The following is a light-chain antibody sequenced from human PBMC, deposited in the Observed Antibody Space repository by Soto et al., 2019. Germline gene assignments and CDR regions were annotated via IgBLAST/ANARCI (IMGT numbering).Light chain of an antibody. J-gene: IGLJ3*02. CDR3: SSFTSSNTVV. CDR2: EVS. CDR1: SSDVGGYKY. V-gene: IGLV2-14*01. Sequence: QAVVTQPASVSGSPGQSITISCTGTSSDVGGYKYVSWYQQHPGKAPKLMIYEVSNRPSGVSSHFSGSKSGNTASLTISGLQAEDEADYYCSSFTSSNTVVFGGGTKLTVL.